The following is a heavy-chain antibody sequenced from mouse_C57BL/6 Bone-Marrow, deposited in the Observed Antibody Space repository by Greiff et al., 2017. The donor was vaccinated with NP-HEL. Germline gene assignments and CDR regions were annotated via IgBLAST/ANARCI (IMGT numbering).Heavy chain of an antibody. CDR3: TRRLQRYTWFAY. CDR1: GYTFTSYW. Sequence: EVQLQESGTVLVRPGASVKMSCKTSGYTFTSYWMHWVNQRPGQGLEWIGAIYPGNSDTSYNQKFKGKAKLTAVTSASTAYMELSSLTNEDSAVDYCTRRLQRYTWFAYWGQGTLVTVSA. J-gene: IGHJ3*01. V-gene: IGHV1-5*01. D-gene: IGHD1-1*01. CDR2: IYPGNSDT.